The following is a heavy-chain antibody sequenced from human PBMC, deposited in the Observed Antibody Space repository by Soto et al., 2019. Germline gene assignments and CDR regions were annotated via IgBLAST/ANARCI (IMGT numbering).Heavy chain of an antibody. CDR2: ISAYNGNT. CDR3: ARVTPRHYDILTGYYIPDY. V-gene: IGHV1-18*01. J-gene: IGHJ4*02. Sequence: ASVKVSCKASGYTFTSYGISWVRQAPGQGLEWMGWISAYNGNTNYAQKLQGRVTMTTDTSTSTAYMELRSLRSDDTAVYYCARVTPRHYDILTGYYIPDYWGQGTLVTVSS. D-gene: IGHD3-9*01. CDR1: GYTFTSYG.